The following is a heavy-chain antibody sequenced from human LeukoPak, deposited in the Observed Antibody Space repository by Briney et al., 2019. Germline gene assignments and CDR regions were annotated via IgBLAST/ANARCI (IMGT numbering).Heavy chain of an antibody. J-gene: IGHJ4*02. CDR1: GFIFSSYA. CDR3: AREHQVAATPFDY. Sequence: GGSLRLSCAASGFIFSSYAMSWVRQAPGKGLEWVSAISGSGDSTYYADSVRGRFTISRDNSKNTLYLQMNSLRAEDTGVYFCAREHQVAATPFDYWGQGTLVTVSS. CDR2: ISGSGDST. V-gene: IGHV3-23*01. D-gene: IGHD1-26*01.